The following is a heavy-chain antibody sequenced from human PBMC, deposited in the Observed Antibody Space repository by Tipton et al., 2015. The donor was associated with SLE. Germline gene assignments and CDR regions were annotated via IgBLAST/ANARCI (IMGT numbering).Heavy chain of an antibody. J-gene: IGHJ4*02. CDR3: AKSPGGLVGLGSFHY. CDR1: GGSISSSSYY. V-gene: IGHV4-39*01. Sequence: TLSLTCIVSGGSISSSSYYWAWIRQSPGKGLEWIGSIHYSGTLYNTYPNPSLKSRVTISVDSSKNQLSLKLRSLTAADTAVYYCAKSPGGLVGLGSFHYWGQGTLVTVSS. CDR2: IHYSGTLYNT. D-gene: IGHD1-26*01.